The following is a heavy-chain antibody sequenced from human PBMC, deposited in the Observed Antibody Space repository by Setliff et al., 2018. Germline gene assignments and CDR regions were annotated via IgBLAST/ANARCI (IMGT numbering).Heavy chain of an antibody. J-gene: IGHJ6*02. CDR2: IGTAGDT. Sequence: GGSLRLSCAACGFTFSSYDMHWVRQATGKGLEWVSAIGTAGDTYYPGSVKGQFTISRENAKNSLYLQMNSLRAEDTAVYYCARDHVYGSQYYYYYYGMDVWGQGTTVTVSS. D-gene: IGHD3-10*01. CDR1: GFTFSSYD. CDR3: ARDHVYGSQYYYYYYGMDV. V-gene: IGHV3-13*03.